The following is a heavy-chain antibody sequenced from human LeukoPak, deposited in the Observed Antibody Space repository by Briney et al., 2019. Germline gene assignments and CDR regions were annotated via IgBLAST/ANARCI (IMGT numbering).Heavy chain of an antibody. CDR1: GFTFSSYG. CDR3: ARRYCTSTSCSYFDY. J-gene: IGHJ4*02. D-gene: IGHD2-2*01. CDR2: ISSSGGST. V-gene: IGHV3-23*01. Sequence: GGSLRLSCAASGFTFSSYGMSWVRQAPGKGLEWVSTISSSGGSTYYADSVKGRFTISRDNSKNTLYLQMNSLRAEDTAVYYCARRYCTSTSCSYFDYWGQGTLVTVSS.